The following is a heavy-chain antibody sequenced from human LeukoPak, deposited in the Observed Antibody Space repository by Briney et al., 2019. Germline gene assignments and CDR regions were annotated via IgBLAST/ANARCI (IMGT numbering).Heavy chain of an antibody. CDR1: RFTFGTYW. Sequence: AGSLRLSCAASRFTFGTYWMRWVRQAPGKGLEWGANIKQDGNEKYYVDSVEDRFTISRDNTKNSLYLLMNSLKAEDTSLYYFAREQYGGKDHWGEGTLVTVSS. V-gene: IGHV3-7*01. D-gene: IGHD4-23*01. CDR3: AREQYGGKDH. CDR2: IKQDGNEK. J-gene: IGHJ4*02.